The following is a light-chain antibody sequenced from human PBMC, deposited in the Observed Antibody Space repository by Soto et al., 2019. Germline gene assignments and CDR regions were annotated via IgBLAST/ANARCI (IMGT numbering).Light chain of an antibody. CDR1: SSDIGSYDL. CDR3: CSFADFTYV. J-gene: IGLJ1*01. Sequence: QSVLTQPASVSGSPVQSITISCTGTSSDIGSYDLVSWYQQHPGTAPKLIIYEVTKRPSGVSTRFSGSKSGNTASLTISGLQAVDEADYYCCSFADFTYVFGTGTKV. V-gene: IGLV2-23*02. CDR2: EVT.